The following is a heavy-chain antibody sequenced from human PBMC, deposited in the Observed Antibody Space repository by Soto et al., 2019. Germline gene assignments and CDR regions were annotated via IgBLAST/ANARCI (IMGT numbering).Heavy chain of an antibody. CDR2: IWYDGNKK. D-gene: IGHD3-22*01. CDR3: VVDTSGLLDY. CDR1: GFTFSSNG. Sequence: GGSLRLSCAASGFTFSSNGMHWVRHAPGKGLEWVAVIWYDGNKKYYGDSVRGRFTISRDNSKNTLYLEMNSLRAEDTAVYCCVVDTSGLLDYWGQGTQVTVSS. V-gene: IGHV3-33*03. J-gene: IGHJ4*02.